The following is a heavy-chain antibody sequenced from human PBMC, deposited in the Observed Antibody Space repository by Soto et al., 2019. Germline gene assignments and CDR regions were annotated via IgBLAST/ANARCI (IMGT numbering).Heavy chain of an antibody. V-gene: IGHV1-18*01. J-gene: IGHJ5*02. D-gene: IGHD2-21*01. Sequence: ASVKVSCKASGYTFTSYGISWVRQAPGQGLEWMGWISAYSGNTNYAQKLQGRVTMTTDTSTSTAYMELRSLRSDDTAVYYCARSFRGVNWFDPWGQGTLVTVSS. CDR2: ISAYSGNT. CDR1: GYTFTSYG. CDR3: ARSFRGVNWFDP.